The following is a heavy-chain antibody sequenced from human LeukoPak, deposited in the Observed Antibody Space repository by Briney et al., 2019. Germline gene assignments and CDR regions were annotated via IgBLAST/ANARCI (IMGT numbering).Heavy chain of an antibody. J-gene: IGHJ5*02. V-gene: IGHV1-18*04. Sequence: GESLKISCQGSGYSFTNSWIGWVRQMPGKGLEWMGWISPKSGDTNYAQKLQGRVTMTTDTSTSTAYMELRSLRSDDTAVYYCARDPRQVVVAALNWFDPWGQGTLVTVSS. CDR2: ISPKSGDT. CDR1: GYSFTNSW. D-gene: IGHD2-15*01. CDR3: ARDPRQVVVAALNWFDP.